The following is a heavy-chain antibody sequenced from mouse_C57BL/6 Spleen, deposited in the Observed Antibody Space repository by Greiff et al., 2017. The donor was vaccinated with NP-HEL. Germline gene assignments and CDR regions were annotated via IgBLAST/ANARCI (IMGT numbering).Heavy chain of an antibody. CDR3: TRTRPGAWFAY. Sequence: QVQLQQSGAELVRPGASVTLSCKASGYTFTDYEMHWVKQTPVHGLEWIGAIDPETGGTAYNQKFKGKAILTADKSSSTAYMELRSLTSEDSAVYYCTRTRPGAWFAYWGQGTLVTVSA. CDR2: IDPETGGT. CDR1: GYTFTDYE. D-gene: IGHD4-1*01. J-gene: IGHJ3*01. V-gene: IGHV1-15*01.